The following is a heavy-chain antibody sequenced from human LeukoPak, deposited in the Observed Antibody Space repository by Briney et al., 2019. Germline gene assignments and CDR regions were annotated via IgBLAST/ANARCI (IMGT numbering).Heavy chain of an antibody. Sequence: GGSLRLSCVASGFTFSYYGMHWVRQAPGKGLEWVSLISYDGTNEYYADSVEGRFTISRDNSKNTLYLQMNSLRPGDTAVYYCAKWVAGTPSSDYWGQGTLVTVSS. CDR1: GFTFSYYG. V-gene: IGHV3-30*18. CDR2: ISYDGTNE. CDR3: AKWVAGTPSSDY. D-gene: IGHD6-19*01. J-gene: IGHJ4*02.